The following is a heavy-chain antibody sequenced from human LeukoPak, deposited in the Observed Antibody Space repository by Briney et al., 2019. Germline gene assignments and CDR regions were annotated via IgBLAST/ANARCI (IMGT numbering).Heavy chain of an antibody. V-gene: IGHV3-23*01. CDR2: FSVSDKTT. CDR3: AKDPSVYYGDYIIR. Sequence: GGTLRLSCAASGFTFSSNAMSWVRQAPGKGLEWVSGFSVSDKTTYYADSVKGRFTISRDNSKNTLYLQINSLRAEDTAVYYCAKDPSVYYGDYIIRWGQGTLVIVSS. J-gene: IGHJ4*02. D-gene: IGHD4-17*01. CDR1: GFTFSSNA.